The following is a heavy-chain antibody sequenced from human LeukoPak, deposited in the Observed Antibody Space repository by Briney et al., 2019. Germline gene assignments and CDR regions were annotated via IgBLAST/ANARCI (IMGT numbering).Heavy chain of an antibody. CDR1: GGTFSTYV. J-gene: IGHJ6*03. CDR2: IIPVFGTA. D-gene: IGHD2-15*01. Sequence: ASVKVSCKASGGTFSTYVISWVRQAPGQGLEWMGGIIPVFGTANYAEKFQDRVTITADKSTSTAYMELSSLRSEDTAMYYCAINQAGYCGGGSCYRHEFYYMDVWGKGTTVTISS. V-gene: IGHV1-69*06. CDR3: AINQAGYCGGGSCYRHEFYYMDV.